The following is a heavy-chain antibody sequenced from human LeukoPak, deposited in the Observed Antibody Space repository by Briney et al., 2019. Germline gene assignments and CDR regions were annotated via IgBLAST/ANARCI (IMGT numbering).Heavy chain of an antibody. V-gene: IGHV1-8*02. J-gene: IGHJ4*02. Sequence: ASVKVSCKASGGTFSSYAINWVRQATGQGLEWMGWMNPNSGNSGYAQRFQGRVTMTRNTSISTAFMELSSLRSEDTAVYYCARSRPRSSWSNYFDSWGQGTLVTVSS. CDR1: GGTFSSYA. D-gene: IGHD6-13*01. CDR3: ARSRPRSSWSNYFDS. CDR2: MNPNSGNS.